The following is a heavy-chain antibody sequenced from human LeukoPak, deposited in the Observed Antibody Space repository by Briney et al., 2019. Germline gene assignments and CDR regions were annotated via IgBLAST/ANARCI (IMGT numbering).Heavy chain of an antibody. CDR1: GGSISSSSYY. V-gene: IGHV4-61*05. J-gene: IGHJ4*02. D-gene: IGHD1-14*01. CDR2: IYYSGST. Sequence: SETLSLTCTVSGGSISSSSYYWGWIRQPPGKGLEWIGYIYYSGSTNYNPSLKSRVTISVDTSKNQFSLKLSSVTAADTAVYYCARGPVPSSNDYWGQGTLVTVSS. CDR3: ARGPVPSSNDY.